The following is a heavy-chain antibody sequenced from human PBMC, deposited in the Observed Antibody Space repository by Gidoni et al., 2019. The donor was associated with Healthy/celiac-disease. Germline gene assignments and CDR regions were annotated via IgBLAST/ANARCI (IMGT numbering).Heavy chain of an antibody. V-gene: IGHV3-9*01. D-gene: IGHD3-10*01. J-gene: IGHJ6*02. Sequence: EVQLVESGGGLVQPGRSLRLSCAASGFTFDDYAMHWVRQAPGKGLGCVSGIIWNSGSIGYADSVKGRFTISRDNAKNSLYLQMNSLRAEDTALYYCAKSPRGFGEPILGMDVWGQGTTVTVSS. CDR3: AKSPRGFGEPILGMDV. CDR2: IIWNSGSI. CDR1: GFTFDDYA.